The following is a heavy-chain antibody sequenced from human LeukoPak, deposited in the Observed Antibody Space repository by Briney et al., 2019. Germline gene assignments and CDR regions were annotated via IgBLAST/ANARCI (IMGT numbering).Heavy chain of an antibody. V-gene: IGHV3-21*01. Sequence: PGESLRLSCAASGFTFSSYDMNWVRQAPGKGLEWVSSISSSSSYIYYADSVKGRFTISRDNAKNSLYLQMNSLRAEDTAVYYCARGGSFFDYWGQGTLVTVSS. CDR3: ARGGSFFDY. J-gene: IGHJ4*02. CDR2: ISSSSSYI. CDR1: GFTFSSYD.